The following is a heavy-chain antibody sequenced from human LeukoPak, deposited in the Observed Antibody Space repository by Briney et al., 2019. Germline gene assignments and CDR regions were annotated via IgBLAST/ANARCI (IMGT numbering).Heavy chain of an antibody. J-gene: IGHJ4*02. CDR1: GFTFSSYA. CDR3: AKDPRPSLIAAAGPFDY. Sequence: GGSLRLSCAASGFTFSSYAMSWVRQAPGKGREWVSAISGSGGSTSYADSVKGRFTISRDNSKNTLYLQMNSLRAEDTAVYYCAKDPRPSLIAAAGPFDYWGQGTLVTVSS. D-gene: IGHD6-13*01. V-gene: IGHV3-23*01. CDR2: ISGSGGST.